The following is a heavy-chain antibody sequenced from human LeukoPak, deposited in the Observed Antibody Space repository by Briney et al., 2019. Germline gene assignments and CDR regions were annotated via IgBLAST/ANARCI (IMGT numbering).Heavy chain of an antibody. D-gene: IGHD3-3*01. CDR1: GFTFSSYG. CDR2: ISYDGSNK. CDR3: ARDSYDFWSGSLYYFDY. Sequence: GRSLRLSCAASGFTFSSYGMHWVRQAPGKGLEWVAVISYDGSNKYYADSVKGRFTISRDNSKNTLYLQMNSLRAEDTAVYYCARDSYDFWSGSLYYFDYWGQGTLVTVSS. V-gene: IGHV3-30*03. J-gene: IGHJ4*02.